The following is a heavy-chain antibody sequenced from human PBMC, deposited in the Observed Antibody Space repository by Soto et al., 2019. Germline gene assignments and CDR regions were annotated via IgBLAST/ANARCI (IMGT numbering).Heavy chain of an antibody. V-gene: IGHV3-74*01. Sequence: PGGSLRLSCEASGFIFSHYWMHWVRQAPGKGLVWVSRINDGGSSTTYADSAKGRFIISRDNAKNTLYLQMNSLRVDDTAVYYCARYMVAASNDDFDIWGQGTMVTVSS. J-gene: IGHJ3*02. D-gene: IGHD2-15*01. CDR2: INDGGSST. CDR3: ARYMVAASNDDFDI. CDR1: GFIFSHYW.